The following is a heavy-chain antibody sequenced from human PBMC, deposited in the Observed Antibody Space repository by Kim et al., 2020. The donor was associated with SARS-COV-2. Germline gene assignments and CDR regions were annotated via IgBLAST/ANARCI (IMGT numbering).Heavy chain of an antibody. Sequence: SVKVSCKASGGSFDIYVITWVRQAPGQGLEWMGGIIPIFGTAKYAQKFQDRVTITADESTSTAYMELSSLRSEDMAVYYCGSRKSEYRTLGEGHYGMDVWGQGTTVTVSS. D-gene: IGHD6-6*01. CDR3: GSRKSEYRTLGEGHYGMDV. CDR1: GGSFDIYV. CDR2: IIPIFGTA. V-gene: IGHV1-69*13. J-gene: IGHJ6*02.